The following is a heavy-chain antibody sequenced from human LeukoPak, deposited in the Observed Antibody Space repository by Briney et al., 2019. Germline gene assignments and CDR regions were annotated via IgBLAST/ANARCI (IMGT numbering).Heavy chain of an antibody. J-gene: IGHJ5*02. CDR1: GGSISSYY. Sequence: SETLSLTCTVSGGSISSYYWSWIRQPPGKGLEWIGYIYYSGSTNYNPSLKSRVTISVDTSKNQFSLKLSSVTAADTAVYYCARRELRITMVRGVFDPWGQGTLVTVSS. CDR2: IYYSGST. D-gene: IGHD3-10*01. V-gene: IGHV4-59*12. CDR3: ARRELRITMVRGVFDP.